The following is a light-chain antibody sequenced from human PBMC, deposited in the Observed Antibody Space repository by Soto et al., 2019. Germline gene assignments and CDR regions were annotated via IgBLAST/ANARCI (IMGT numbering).Light chain of an antibody. CDR3: QQYDNSLYT. V-gene: IGKV3-20*01. CDR1: QSVTNTY. J-gene: IGKJ2*01. CDR2: GAS. Sequence: EIVLTQSSGTLSLSPGERATLSCRASQSVTNTYLAWYQQKPGQAPRLLIYGASSRATGIPDRFSGSGSGTDFTLTISRLEPEDFAVYYCQQYDNSLYTFGQGTKLEIK.